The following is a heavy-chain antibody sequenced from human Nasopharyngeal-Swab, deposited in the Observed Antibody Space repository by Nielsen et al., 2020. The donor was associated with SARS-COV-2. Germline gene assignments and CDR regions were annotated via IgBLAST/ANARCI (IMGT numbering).Heavy chain of an antibody. CDR1: GFTFSDYY. CDR3: ARDCDDSSGSAYYYGMDV. Sequence: GESLKISCAASGFTFSDYYMSWIRQAPGKGLEWVSYISSSGSTIYYADSVKGRFTISRDNAKNSLYLQMNSLRAGDTAVYYCARDCDDSSGSAYYYGMDVWGQGTTVTVSS. J-gene: IGHJ6*02. D-gene: IGHD3-22*01. CDR2: ISSSGSTI. V-gene: IGHV3-11*01.